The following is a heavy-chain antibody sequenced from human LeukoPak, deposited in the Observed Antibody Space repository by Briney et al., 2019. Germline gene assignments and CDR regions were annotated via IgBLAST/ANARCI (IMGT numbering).Heavy chain of an antibody. CDR3: ASPGGGPTDY. CDR1: GSSISSGGYY. CDR2: IHYSGST. J-gene: IGHJ4*02. Sequence: PSETLSLTCTVSGSSISSGGYYWGWIRQPPGKGLEWIGSIHYSGSTYYNPSLKSRVTILVDTSKNQFSLKLSSVTAADTAVYYCASPGGGPTDYWGQGTLVTVSS. V-gene: IGHV4-39*01. D-gene: IGHD3-16*01.